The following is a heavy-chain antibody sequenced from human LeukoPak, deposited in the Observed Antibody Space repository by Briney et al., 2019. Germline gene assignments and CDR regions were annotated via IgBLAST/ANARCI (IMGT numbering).Heavy chain of an antibody. CDR2: ISYDGSNK. V-gene: IGHV3-33*06. CDR1: GFTYSSYG. CDR3: AKVQDTAMALDY. Sequence: GLSLRLSCAASGFTYSSYGMHWVRGAPGKGLECVSVISYDGSNKYYADSVKGRYPISRDNPKNTLYLHMNRLRAEDTAVYYCAKVQDTAMALDYWGQGTLVTVSS. J-gene: IGHJ4*02. D-gene: IGHD5-18*01.